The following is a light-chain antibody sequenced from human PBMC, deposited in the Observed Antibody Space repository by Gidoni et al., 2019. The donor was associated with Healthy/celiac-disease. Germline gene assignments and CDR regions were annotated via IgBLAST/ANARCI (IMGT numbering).Light chain of an antibody. CDR3: QQYYSTPLT. CDR1: QSCLYSSNNKHY. Sequence: DIVMTQAPDSLAVSLGERATINCKSSQSCLYSSNNKHYLAWYQQKPGQPPKLLIYWASTRESGVPDRFSGSGSGTDFTLTISSLQAEAVAVYYCQQYYSTPLTFGGGTKVEIK. V-gene: IGKV4-1*01. CDR2: WAS. J-gene: IGKJ4*01.